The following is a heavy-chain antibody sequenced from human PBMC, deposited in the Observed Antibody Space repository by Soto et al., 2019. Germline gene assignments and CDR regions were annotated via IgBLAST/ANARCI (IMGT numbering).Heavy chain of an antibody. J-gene: IGHJ3*02. Sequence: QVQLQESGPGLVKPSQTLSLTCTVSGGSISSGGYYWSWIRQHPGKGLEWIGYIYYSGSTYYNPSLKSRVTISVDTSKNQFSLKLSSVTAADTAVYYCARDGALNGRSYFRPLDAFDIWGQGTMVTVSS. CDR3: ARDGALNGRSYFRPLDAFDI. CDR1: GGSISSGGYY. D-gene: IGHD1-26*01. V-gene: IGHV4-31*03. CDR2: IYYSGST.